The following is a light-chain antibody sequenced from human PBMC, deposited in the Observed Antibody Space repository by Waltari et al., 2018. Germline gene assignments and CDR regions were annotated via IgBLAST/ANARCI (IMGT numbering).Light chain of an antibody. J-gene: IGLJ2*01. V-gene: IGLV2-23*02. CDR2: EVS. Sequence: QSALTQPASVSGSPGQSITISCTGSSSNVGSYNLVSWYQQHPGKAPKLMISEVSKRPSGVSNRFSGSKSGNTASLTISGLQAEDEADYYCCSYAGSSTLIFGGGTK. CDR3: CSYAGSSTLI. CDR1: SSNVGSYNL.